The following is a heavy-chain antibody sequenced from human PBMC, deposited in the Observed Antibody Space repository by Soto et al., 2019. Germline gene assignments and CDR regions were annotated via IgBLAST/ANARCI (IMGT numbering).Heavy chain of an antibody. Sequence: ASETLSLTCTVSGGSISSYYWNWIRQPPGKGLEWIGYIHDSGSTSYNPSLKSRVTISVDTSKNQFSLKLTSVTAADTAVYYCAAPPRYWGQGILVTVSS. D-gene: IGHD6-6*01. CDR3: AAPPRY. CDR2: IHDSGST. V-gene: IGHV4-59*01. J-gene: IGHJ4*02. CDR1: GGSISSYY.